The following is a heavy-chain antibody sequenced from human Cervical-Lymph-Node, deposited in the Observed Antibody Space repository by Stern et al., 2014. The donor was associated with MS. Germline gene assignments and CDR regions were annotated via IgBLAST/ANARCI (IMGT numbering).Heavy chain of an antibody. J-gene: IGHJ4*02. V-gene: IGHV1-2*04. D-gene: IGHD3-10*01. CDR3: ARGSRGLKTLFY. CDR2: INPNSGGT. CDR1: GYTFTDYY. Sequence: QVQLVQSGAEVKKPGASVKVSCKASGYTFTDYYVHWVRQAPGQRLQWMGWINPNSGGTNYALKFQDWVTLTSDTSISTAYMELSRLRSDDTAVYYCARGSRGLKTLFYWGQGTLVTVSS.